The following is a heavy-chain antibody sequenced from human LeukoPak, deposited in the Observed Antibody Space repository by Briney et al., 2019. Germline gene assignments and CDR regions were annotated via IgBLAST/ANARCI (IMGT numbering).Heavy chain of an antibody. CDR3: TRLAIWNLGAGGFDY. D-gene: IGHD1-1*01. Sequence: GGSLRLSCAASGFIFNKYTMNWVRQAPGKGLEWVSSISPSGSYIYYADSVKCRFTTSRDNAKNSLYLQMNSLSAEDTAVFYCTRLAIWNLGAGGFDYWGQGTLVTVSS. J-gene: IGHJ4*01. CDR2: ISPSGSYI. CDR1: GFIFNKYT. V-gene: IGHV3-21*01.